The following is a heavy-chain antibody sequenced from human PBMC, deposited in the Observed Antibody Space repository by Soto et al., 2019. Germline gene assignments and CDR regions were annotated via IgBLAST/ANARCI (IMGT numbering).Heavy chain of an antibody. CDR2: IIPIFGTA. Sequence: QVQLVQSGAEVKKPGSSVKVSCKASGGTFSSYAISWVRQAPGQGLEWMGGIIPIFGTANYAQKFQGRVTLTADKSTSTAYMELSSLRSEDTAVYYCARDYVWRSYRPIRYGMDVWGQGTTVTVSS. J-gene: IGHJ6*02. D-gene: IGHD3-16*02. CDR3: ARDYVWRSYRPIRYGMDV. CDR1: GGTFSSYA. V-gene: IGHV1-69*06.